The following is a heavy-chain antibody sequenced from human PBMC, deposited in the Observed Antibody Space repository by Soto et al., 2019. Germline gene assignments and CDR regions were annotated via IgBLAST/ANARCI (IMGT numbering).Heavy chain of an antibody. CDR2: IYYSGST. V-gene: IGHV4-39*01. CDR3: ARRGVYMDV. J-gene: IGHJ6*02. D-gene: IGHD3-16*01. Sequence: PSETLSLTCTVSGGSISSSSYYWGWIRQPPGKGLEWIGNIYYSGSTYYNPSLKSRVTISVDTSKNQFSLKLSSVTAADTAVYYCARRGVYMDVWGQGTTVTVSS. CDR1: GGSISSSSYY.